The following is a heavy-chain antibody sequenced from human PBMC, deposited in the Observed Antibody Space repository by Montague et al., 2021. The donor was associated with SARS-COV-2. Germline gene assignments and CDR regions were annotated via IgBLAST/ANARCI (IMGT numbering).Heavy chain of an antibody. V-gene: IGHV4-34*01. CDR2: IYHSGST. J-gene: IGHJ6*03. Sequence: SETLSLTCTVHGGSFSTYSWNWIRQPPGKGLEWIGYIYHSGSTNYNPSLKSRVTISADTSKNQFSLKLTSVAAADTAVYYCARLSDGVVPSPLLGVAPYYSYSYVDVWGKGTTVTVSS. D-gene: IGHD2-15*01. CDR3: ARLSDGVVPSPLLGVAPYYSYSYVDV. CDR1: GGSFSTYS.